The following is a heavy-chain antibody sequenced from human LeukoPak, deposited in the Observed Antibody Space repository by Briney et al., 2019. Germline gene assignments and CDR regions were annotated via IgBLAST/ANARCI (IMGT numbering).Heavy chain of an antibody. CDR1: GGSFSGYY. CDR3: ARASYCSGGSCSYYYYYYMDV. J-gene: IGHJ6*03. D-gene: IGHD2-15*01. Sequence: PSETLSLTCAVYGGSFSGYYWSWIRQPPGKGLEWVGETSHSGSTNYNPSLKSRVTISLDTSKNQFSLKLSSVTAADTAVYYCARASYCSGGSCSYYYYYYMDVWGKGTTVTVSS. V-gene: IGHV4-34*01. CDR2: TSHSGST.